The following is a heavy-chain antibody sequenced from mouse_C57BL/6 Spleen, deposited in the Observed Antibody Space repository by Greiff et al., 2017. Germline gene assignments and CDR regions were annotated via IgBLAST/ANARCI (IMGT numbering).Heavy chain of an antibody. CDR1: GFNIKDDY. CDR2: IDPENGDT. CDR3: TTLITTVVARYWYFDV. V-gene: IGHV14-4*01. Sequence: VQLQQSGAELVRPGASVKLSCTASGFNIKDDYMHWVKQRPEQGLEWIGWIDPENGDTEYASKFQGKATITADTSSNTAYLQLSSLTSEDTAVYYWTTLITTVVARYWYFDVWGTGTTVTVSS. D-gene: IGHD1-1*01. J-gene: IGHJ1*03.